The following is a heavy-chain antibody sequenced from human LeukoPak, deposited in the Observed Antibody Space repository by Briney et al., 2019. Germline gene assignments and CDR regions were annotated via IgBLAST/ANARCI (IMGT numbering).Heavy chain of an antibody. CDR3: ARSGSSGWYFDY. Sequence: GSLRLSCAASAFTFSSYELNWGRQAPGKGLEWVSYISSSGSTIYYADSVKGRFTISRDNAKNSLYLQMNSLSAEDTAVYYCARSGSSGWYFDYWGQGTLVTVSS. D-gene: IGHD6-19*01. V-gene: IGHV3-48*03. CDR2: ISSSGSTI. CDR1: AFTFSSYE. J-gene: IGHJ4*02.